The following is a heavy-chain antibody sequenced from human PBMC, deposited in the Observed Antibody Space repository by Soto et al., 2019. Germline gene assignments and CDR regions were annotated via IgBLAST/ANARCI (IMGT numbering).Heavy chain of an antibody. V-gene: IGHV3-74*01. Sequence: PGGSLRLSCAASGFTFSSHWMHWVRQAPGKGLVWVSRINSDGRSTTYADSVKGRFTTSRDNAKNTLYLQMNSLGVEDTAVYYCARAAVLGFLEWVSEFDPWGQGTLVTVSS. CDR2: INSDGRST. CDR1: GFTFSSHW. J-gene: IGHJ5*02. CDR3: ARAAVLGFLEWVSEFDP. D-gene: IGHD3-3*01.